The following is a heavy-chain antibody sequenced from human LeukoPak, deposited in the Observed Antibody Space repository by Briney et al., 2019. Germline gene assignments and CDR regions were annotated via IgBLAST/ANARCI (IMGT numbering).Heavy chain of an antibody. CDR1: GFTFSSYA. CDR2: ISYDGSNK. Sequence: GGSLRLSCAASGFTFSSYAMHWVRQAPGKGLEWVAVISYDGSNKYYADSVKGRFTISRDNSKSTLYLQMNSLRAEDTAVYYCAKGVSGSSTFDYWGQGTLVTVSS. D-gene: IGHD1-26*01. CDR3: AKGVSGSSTFDY. J-gene: IGHJ4*02. V-gene: IGHV3-30-3*02.